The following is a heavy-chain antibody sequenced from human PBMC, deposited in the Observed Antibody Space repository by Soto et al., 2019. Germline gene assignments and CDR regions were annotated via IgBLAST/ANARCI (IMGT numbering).Heavy chain of an antibody. CDR1: GFTFSDHY. CDR2: IRNKADSYTT. CDR3: VRRWGYTNNQPVPFDC. V-gene: IGHV3-72*01. D-gene: IGHD5-12*01. J-gene: IGHJ4*02. Sequence: EVQLVESGGGLVQPGGSLRLSCAASGFTFSDHYMDWVRQGPGMGLEWLGRIRNKADSYTTEYAASVKGRFTVSRDDSKNSLYLQMNSLKTEDTAVYYCVRRWGYTNNQPVPFDCWGQGTLVTVSS.